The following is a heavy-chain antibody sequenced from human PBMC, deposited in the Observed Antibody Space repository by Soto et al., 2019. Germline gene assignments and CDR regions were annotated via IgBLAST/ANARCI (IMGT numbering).Heavy chain of an antibody. CDR1: GGPFTRYA. D-gene: IGHD3-3*01. CDR2: ITPIAETT. Sequence: QAQLVQSGAEVRKPGSSVRVSSRASGGPFTRYAVSWVRQAPGQGLEWIGGITPIAETTNYAQKFRGRLSITADESTDTVHMELRRLTSDDTAVYFCARGVAPGQTADPYAFDIWGQGSRVTVSS. CDR3: ARGVAPGQTADPYAFDI. J-gene: IGHJ3*02. V-gene: IGHV1-69*01.